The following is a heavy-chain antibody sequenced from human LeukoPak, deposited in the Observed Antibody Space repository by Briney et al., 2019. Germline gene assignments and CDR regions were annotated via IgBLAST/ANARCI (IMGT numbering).Heavy chain of an antibody. V-gene: IGHV4-61*08. CDR3: ARVGRYSYAFDY. CDR1: GGSISSGGYY. D-gene: IGHD5-18*01. CDR2: IYYSGST. Sequence: PSETLSLTCTVSGGSISSGGYYWSWIRQHPGKGLEWIGYIYYSGSTNYNPSLKSRVTISVDTSKNQFSLKLSSVTAADTAVYYCARVGRYSYAFDYWGQGTLVTVSS. J-gene: IGHJ4*02.